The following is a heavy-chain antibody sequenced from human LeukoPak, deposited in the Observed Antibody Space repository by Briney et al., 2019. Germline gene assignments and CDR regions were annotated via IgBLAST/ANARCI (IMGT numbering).Heavy chain of an antibody. Sequence: SVKVSCXASGGTFSSYTISWVRQAPGQGLEWMGRIIPILGIANYAQKFQGRVMITADKSTNTAYMELSSLRSEDTAVYYCATDTSGLGPNGDYWGQGTLVTVSS. V-gene: IGHV1-69*02. CDR3: ATDTSGLGPNGDY. J-gene: IGHJ4*02. CDR1: GGTFSSYT. D-gene: IGHD6-19*01. CDR2: IIPILGIA.